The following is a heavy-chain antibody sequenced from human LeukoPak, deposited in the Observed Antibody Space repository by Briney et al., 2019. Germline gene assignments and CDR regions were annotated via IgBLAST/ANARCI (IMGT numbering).Heavy chain of an antibody. J-gene: IGHJ4*02. D-gene: IGHD3-3*01. CDR1: GYTFTGYY. CDR2: INPNSGGT. V-gene: IGHV1-2*02. Sequence: PGASVKVSCKASGYTFTGYYMHWVRQAPGQGLEWMGWINPNSGGTNYAQKFQGRVTMTRDTSISTAYMELSRLRSDDTAVYCCARDLWSGYPDDYWGQGTLVTVSS. CDR3: ARDLWSGYPDDY.